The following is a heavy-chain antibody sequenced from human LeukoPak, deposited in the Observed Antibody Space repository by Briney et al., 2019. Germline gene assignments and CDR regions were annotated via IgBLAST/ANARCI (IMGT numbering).Heavy chain of an antibody. V-gene: IGHV3-7*01. J-gene: IGHJ4*02. CDR3: VSGWYWVDY. CDR2: IKEDGSEK. CDR1: GFTFSRYW. D-gene: IGHD6-19*01. Sequence: GGSLRLSCVASGFTFSRYWMSWVRQAPGKGLEWVANIKEDGSEKHYVDSVKGRFTISRDNAKNSVYLQMNSPRVEDTAVYYCVSGWYWVDYWGQGTLVTVSS.